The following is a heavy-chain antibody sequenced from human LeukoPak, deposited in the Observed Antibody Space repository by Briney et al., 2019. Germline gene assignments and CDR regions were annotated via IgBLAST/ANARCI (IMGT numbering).Heavy chain of an antibody. CDR1: GFTFSSYW. Sequence: GGSLRLSCAASGFTFSSYWMHWVRQAPGKGLEWVSYISSSSSTIYYADSVKGRFTISRDNAKNSLYLQMNSLRAEDTAVYYCGRGRQVADWGQGTLVTVSS. CDR3: GRGRQVAD. J-gene: IGHJ4*02. V-gene: IGHV3-48*01. CDR2: ISSSSSTI.